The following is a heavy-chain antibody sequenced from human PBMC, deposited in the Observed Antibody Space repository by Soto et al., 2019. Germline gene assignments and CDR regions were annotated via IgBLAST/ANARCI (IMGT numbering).Heavy chain of an antibody. Sequence: EVQLVGSGGGLVQTGKALRLSCAASGITFRKYWMHWVRQAPGKGPVWVSYISSDGTTTDYADSVKGRFTISRDNAKNTLYLQMDSLRVEDTAVYYCAIQDCTNDVCLEAAVTVGGALEYWGQGAQVTVSS. CDR3: AIQDCTNDVCLEAAVTVGGALEY. J-gene: IGHJ4*02. CDR2: ISSDGTTT. V-gene: IGHV3-74*01. D-gene: IGHD2-8*01. CDR1: GITFRKYW.